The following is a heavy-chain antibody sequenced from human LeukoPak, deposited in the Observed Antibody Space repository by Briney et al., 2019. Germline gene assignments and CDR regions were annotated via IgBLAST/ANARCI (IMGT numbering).Heavy chain of an antibody. CDR1: GFTFSSYA. J-gene: IGHJ4*02. D-gene: IGHD2-2*01. CDR3: ARGGIYQPIDY. CDR2: IYSGGST. V-gene: IGHV3-53*01. Sequence: PGGSLRLSCAASGFTFSSYAMSWVRQAPGKGLEWVSVIYSGGSTYYADSVKGRFTISRDNSKNTLYLQMNSLRAEDTAVYYCARGGIYQPIDYWGQGTLVTVSS.